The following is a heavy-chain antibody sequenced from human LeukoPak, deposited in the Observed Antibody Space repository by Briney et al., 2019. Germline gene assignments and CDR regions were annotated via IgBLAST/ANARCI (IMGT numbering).Heavy chain of an antibody. CDR3: ARGSSSWYGIFDY. CDR2: FNWDGSRT. V-gene: IGHV3-20*04. D-gene: IGHD6-13*01. Sequence: GGSLRLSCAASGFTFDEYGMSWVRQPPGKELEWVAGFNWDGSRTGYAASVKGRFTISRDNSKNSLYLQMNSLRVEDTGSYYCARGSSSWYGIFDYWGQGILVTVSS. J-gene: IGHJ4*02. CDR1: GFTFDEYG.